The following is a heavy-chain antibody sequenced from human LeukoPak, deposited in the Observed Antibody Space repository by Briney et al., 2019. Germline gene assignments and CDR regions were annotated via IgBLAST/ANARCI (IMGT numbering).Heavy chain of an antibody. CDR2: ISYSGTT. J-gene: IGHJ6*03. CDR1: GGSISSRPYY. V-gene: IGHV4-39*07. D-gene: IGHD6-6*01. CDR3: ARDFSSSSTVYYYYYMDV. Sequence: SETLSLTCTVSGGSISSRPYYWGWVRQPPGKGLEWIGTISYSGTTYYSPSLKSRVTISLDTSKNQFSLKLSSVTAAGTAIYYCARDFSSSSTVYYYYYMDVWGKGTTVTVSS.